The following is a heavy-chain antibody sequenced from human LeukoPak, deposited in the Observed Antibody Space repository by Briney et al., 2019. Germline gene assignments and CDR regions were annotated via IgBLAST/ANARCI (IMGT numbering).Heavy chain of an antibody. CDR3: ARGVLRYFDLDY. CDR1: GGSFSGYY. J-gene: IGHJ4*02. CDR2: INHSGST. Sequence: SETLSLTCAVYGGSFSGYYWSLIRQPPGKGLEWIGEINHSGSTNYNPSLKSRVTISVDTSKNQFSLKLSSVTAADTAVYYCARGVLRYFDLDYWGQGTLVTVSS. V-gene: IGHV4-34*01. D-gene: IGHD3-9*01.